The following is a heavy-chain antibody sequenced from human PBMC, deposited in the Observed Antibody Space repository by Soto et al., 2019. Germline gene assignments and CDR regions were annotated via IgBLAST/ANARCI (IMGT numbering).Heavy chain of an antibody. D-gene: IGHD2-2*01. V-gene: IGHV4-39*02. CDR2: IFYTGTT. Sequence: PSETLSLTCSVSGGSISYNSYYCGWIRQPPGKGLEWVGGIFYTGTTYYSPSLKDRVTISVDTSKNSFSLNLTSVTAADTAVYFCARLVVVAPVANAWGQGTLVTVSS. CDR1: GGSISYNSYY. J-gene: IGHJ5*02. CDR3: ARLVVVAPVANA.